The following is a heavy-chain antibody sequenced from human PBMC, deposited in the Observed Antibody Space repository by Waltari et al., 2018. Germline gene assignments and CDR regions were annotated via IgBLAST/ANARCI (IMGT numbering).Heavy chain of an antibody. Sequence: QVQLVQSGAEVKKPGASVKVSCKVSGSPLIELALHCVRQAPGKGLEWMGGFDPEDGETIYAQKFQGRVTMTEDTSTDTAYMELSSLRSEDTAVYYCATAYSSGWVFDYWGQGTLVTVSS. V-gene: IGHV1-24*01. J-gene: IGHJ4*02. CDR3: ATAYSSGWVFDY. CDR1: GSPLIELA. CDR2: FDPEDGET. D-gene: IGHD6-19*01.